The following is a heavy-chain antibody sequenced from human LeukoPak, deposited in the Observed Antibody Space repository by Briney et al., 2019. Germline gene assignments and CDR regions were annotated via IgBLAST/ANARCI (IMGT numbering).Heavy chain of an antibody. CDR1: GGSMSGYY. CDR3: ARAGSSSWPHYYYYMDV. J-gene: IGHJ6*03. V-gene: IGHV4-59*01. Sequence: SETLSLTFSVSGGSMSGYYWSWIRQPPGQGLEWIGFIYYRGDTKYNPSLKSRVTILVDTSKNQFSLKLSSVTAADTAVYYCARAGSSSWPHYYYYMDVWGKGTTVTISS. D-gene: IGHD6-13*01. CDR2: IYYRGDT.